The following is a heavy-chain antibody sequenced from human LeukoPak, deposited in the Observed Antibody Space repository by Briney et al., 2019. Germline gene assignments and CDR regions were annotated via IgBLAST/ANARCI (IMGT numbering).Heavy chain of an antibody. Sequence: ASVTVSCKASGYTFNNYYMHWVRQAPGQGLEWMGIINPSGGSTSYAQKFQGRVTMTRDTSTSTVYMELSSLRSEDTAVYYCARKVAPGYSSGWPYFDYWGQGTLVTVSS. J-gene: IGHJ4*02. D-gene: IGHD6-19*01. V-gene: IGHV1-46*02. CDR1: GYTFNNYY. CDR3: ARKVAPGYSSGWPYFDY. CDR2: INPSGGST.